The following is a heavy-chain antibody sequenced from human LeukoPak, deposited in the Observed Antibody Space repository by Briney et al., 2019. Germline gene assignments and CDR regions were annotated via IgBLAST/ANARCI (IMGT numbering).Heavy chain of an antibody. CDR1: GFSFTNYG. CDR3: ASRYCSSEGCYTAFHY. CDR2: INENGAIT. D-gene: IGHD2-15*01. V-gene: IGHV3-23*01. Sequence: GGSLRLSCAASGFSFTNYGMSWVRQAPGKGLEWISAINENGAITKYADSVRGRFTISRDNSKDTLYLQINSLRVEDTAVYYCASRYCSSEGCYTAFHYWGQGTLVTVSS. J-gene: IGHJ4*02.